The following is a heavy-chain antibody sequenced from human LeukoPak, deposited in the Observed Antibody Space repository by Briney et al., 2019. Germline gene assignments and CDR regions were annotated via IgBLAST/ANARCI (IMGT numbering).Heavy chain of an antibody. V-gene: IGHV1-2*04. CDR3: ARDSGIAVDYFDY. CDR2: INPNSGGT. CDR1: GYTFTGYY. Sequence: ASVKVSCKASGYTFTGYYMHWVRQAPGQGLEWMGWINPNSGGTNYAQKFQGWVTMTRDTSISTAYMELSRLRSDDTAVYYCARDSGIAVDYFDYWGQGTLVTVSS. J-gene: IGHJ4*02. D-gene: IGHD6-19*01.